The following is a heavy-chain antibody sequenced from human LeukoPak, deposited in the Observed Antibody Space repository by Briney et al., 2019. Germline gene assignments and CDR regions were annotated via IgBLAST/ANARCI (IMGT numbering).Heavy chain of an antibody. D-gene: IGHD3-22*01. CDR3: ARVAAYSSGHEVPDY. CDR2: INHSGST. V-gene: IGHV4-39*07. J-gene: IGHJ4*02. Sequence: SETLSLTCTVSGGSIRGTSYYLGWIRQTPGEGLEWIGEINHSGSTNYNPSLKSRVTISVDTSKNQFSLKLSSVTAADTAVYYCARVAAYSSGHEVPDYWGQGTLVTVSS. CDR1: GGSIRGTSYY.